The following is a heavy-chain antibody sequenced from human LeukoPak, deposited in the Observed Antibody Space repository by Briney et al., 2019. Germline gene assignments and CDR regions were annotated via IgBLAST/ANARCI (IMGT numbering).Heavy chain of an antibody. Sequence: GGSLRLSCAASGFTFSSYGMHWVRQAPGKGLEWVAFIRYDGSNKYYADSVRGRFTISRDNSKNTLYLQMNSLRAEDTAVYYCARVLQQWLVRNRSYYFDYWGQGTLVTVSS. J-gene: IGHJ4*02. D-gene: IGHD6-19*01. CDR1: GFTFSSYG. V-gene: IGHV3-30*02. CDR3: ARVLQQWLVRNRSYYFDY. CDR2: IRYDGSNK.